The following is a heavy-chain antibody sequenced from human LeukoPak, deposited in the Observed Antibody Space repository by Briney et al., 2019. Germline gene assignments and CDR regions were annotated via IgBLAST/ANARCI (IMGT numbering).Heavy chain of an antibody. CDR3: ARKLRLGGNWFDP. CDR2: IIPISGTT. V-gene: IGHV1-69*15. Sequence: SVKVSCKTSGGTFTSYAITWVRPAPGQGLEWMGKIIPISGTTNYAQRFRGRVTFTAAESTTTAYTELSSLRSEDTALYYCARKLRLGGNWFDPWGQGTLVTVSS. CDR1: GGTFTSYA. J-gene: IGHJ5*02. D-gene: IGHD1-26*01.